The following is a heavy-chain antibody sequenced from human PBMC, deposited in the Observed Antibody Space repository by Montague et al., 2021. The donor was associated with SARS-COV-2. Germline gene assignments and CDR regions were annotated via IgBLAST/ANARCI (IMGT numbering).Heavy chain of an antibody. Sequence: SETLSLTCTVSGGSISSYYWSWIRQPPGKGLEWIGYIYYSGSTNYNPSLKSRVTISLDTSKNQFSLKLSSVTAADTAVYYCARVLCSRCRIAAGSNWFDPWGQGTLVTVSS. V-gene: IGHV4-59*01. CDR1: GGSISSYY. J-gene: IGHJ5*02. CDR3: ARVLCSRCRIAAGSNWFDP. D-gene: IGHD6-13*01. CDR2: IYYSGST.